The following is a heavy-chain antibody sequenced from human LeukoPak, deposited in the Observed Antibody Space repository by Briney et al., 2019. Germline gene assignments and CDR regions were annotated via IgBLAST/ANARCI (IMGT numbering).Heavy chain of an antibody. CDR1: GFTFSSYE. D-gene: IGHD1-20*01. CDR3: ARDKDRYNWNDVADY. Sequence: GGSLRLSCAASGFTFSSYEMNWVRQAPGKGLEWVSYISSSGSTIYYADSVKGRFTISRDNAKNSLYLQMNSLRAEDTAVYYCARDKDRYNWNDVADYWGQGTLVTVSS. CDR2: ISSSGSTI. J-gene: IGHJ4*02. V-gene: IGHV3-48*03.